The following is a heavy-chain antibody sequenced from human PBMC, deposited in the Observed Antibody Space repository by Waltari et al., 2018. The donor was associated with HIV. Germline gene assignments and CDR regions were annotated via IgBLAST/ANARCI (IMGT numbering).Heavy chain of an antibody. V-gene: IGHV4-30-4*01. D-gene: IGHD3-22*01. CDR3: TRVRGPYDSSGYFQYYFDY. CDR1: GGSISSGDYY. Sequence: QVQLQESGTGLVKPSQTLSLTCTVSGGSISSGDYYWSWIRQPPGKGLEWIGYIYYSGSTYYNPSLKSRVTISVDTSKNQFSLKLSSVTAADTAVYYCTRVRGPYDSSGYFQYYFDYWGQGTLVTVSS. J-gene: IGHJ4*02. CDR2: IYYSGST.